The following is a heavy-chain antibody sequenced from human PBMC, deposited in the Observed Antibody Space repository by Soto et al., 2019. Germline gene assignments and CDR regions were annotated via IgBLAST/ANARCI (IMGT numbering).Heavy chain of an antibody. D-gene: IGHD3-22*01. J-gene: IGHJ4*02. CDR3: ARLLYYYDSSGYFPHFDY. CDR2: IYHSGST. V-gene: IGHV4-4*02. CDR1: GGSISSSNW. Sequence: SETLSLTCAVSGGSISSSNWWSWVRQPPGKGLEWIGEIYHSGSTNYNPSLKSRVTISVDKSKNQFSLKLSSVTAADTAVYYCARLLYYYDSSGYFPHFDYWGQGTLVTVSS.